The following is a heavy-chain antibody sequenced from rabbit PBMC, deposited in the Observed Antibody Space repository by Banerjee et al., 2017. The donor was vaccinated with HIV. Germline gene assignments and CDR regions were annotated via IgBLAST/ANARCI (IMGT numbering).Heavy chain of an antibody. D-gene: IGHD1-1*01. CDR1: GFSFNNKYV. CDR2: INTSSGNT. Sequence: QQQLEESGGDLVKPEGSLTLTCTASGFSFNNKYVMCWVRQAPGKGLEWIACINTSSGNTVYASWAKGRFTISRTSSTTVTLQMTSLTAADTATYFCARDLSENTWYFNLWGPGTLVTVS. CDR3: ARDLSENTWYFNL. J-gene: IGHJ4*01. V-gene: IGHV1S45*01.